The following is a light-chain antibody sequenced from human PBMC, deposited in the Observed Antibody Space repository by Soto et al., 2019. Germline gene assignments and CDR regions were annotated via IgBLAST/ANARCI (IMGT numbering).Light chain of an antibody. CDR3: SSYTITSAPG. V-gene: IGLV2-14*01. J-gene: IGLJ1*01. Sequence: QSALTQPASVSGSPGQSITISCTGTSSDVGGYDFVSWYRQYPGQAPKILIYEVTHRPSGVPDRFSGSKSGNTASLTISGLQADDEADYYCSSYTITSAPGFGPGTKLTVL. CDR2: EVT. CDR1: SSDVGGYDF.